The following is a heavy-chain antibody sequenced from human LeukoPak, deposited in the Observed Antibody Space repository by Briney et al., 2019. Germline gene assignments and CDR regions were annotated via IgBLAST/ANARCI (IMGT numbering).Heavy chain of an antibody. J-gene: IGHJ1*01. CDR2: INPSGGST. D-gene: IGHD3-16*01. CDR3: ARSMIRRAEYFPH. CDR1: GYTFTSYY. V-gene: IGHV1-46*01. Sequence: GASVKVSCKASGYTFTSYYMHWVRQAPGQGLEWMGIINPSGGSTSYAQKFQGRVTMTRDMSTSTVYMELSSLRSEDTAVYYCARSMIRRAEYFPHWGQGTLVTVSS.